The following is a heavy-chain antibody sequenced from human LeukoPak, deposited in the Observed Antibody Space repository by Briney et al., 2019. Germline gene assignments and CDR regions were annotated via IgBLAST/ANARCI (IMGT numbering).Heavy chain of an antibody. D-gene: IGHD3-16*01. CDR1: DDSISMYY. CDR3: VRLKMGAYFDL. Sequence: SETLSLTCTVSDDSISMYYWSWIRQPPGKGPEWIAYIYSSGAASYNPSLRSRVSISLDTSNSQFSLKLNSMTVADTAVYYCVRLKMGAYFDLWGRGTLVTVSS. J-gene: IGHJ2*01. V-gene: IGHV4-59*08. CDR2: IYSSGAA.